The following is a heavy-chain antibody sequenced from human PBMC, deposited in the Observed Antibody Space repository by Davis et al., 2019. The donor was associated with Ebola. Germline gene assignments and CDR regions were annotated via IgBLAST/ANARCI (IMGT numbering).Heavy chain of an antibody. V-gene: IGHV4-31*03. CDR2: IYYSGST. J-gene: IGHJ6*02. Sequence: MPSETLSLTCTVSGGSISSGGYYWSWIRQHPGKGLEWIGYIYYSGSTYYNPSLKSRVTISVDTSKNQFSLKLSSVTAADTAVYYCARDLRYYYYGMDVWGQGTTVTVSS. CDR1: GGSISSGGYY. CDR3: ARDLRYYYYGMDV. D-gene: IGHD3-10*01.